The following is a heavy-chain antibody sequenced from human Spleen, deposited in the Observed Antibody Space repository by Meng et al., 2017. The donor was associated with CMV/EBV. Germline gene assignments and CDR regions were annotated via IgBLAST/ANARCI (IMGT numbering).Heavy chain of an antibody. Sequence: TSGFTFNNFAMTWVRQAPGKGLEWVSTIYSGGSSTTYADSVRGRFTISRDFSKNTLNLQMNSLRAEDTAVYYCAKARFTAMVTYLDYWGQGTLVTVSS. CDR2: IYSGGSST. CDR3: AKARFTAMVTYLDY. V-gene: IGHV3-23*03. D-gene: IGHD5-18*01. CDR1: GFTFNNFA. J-gene: IGHJ4*02.